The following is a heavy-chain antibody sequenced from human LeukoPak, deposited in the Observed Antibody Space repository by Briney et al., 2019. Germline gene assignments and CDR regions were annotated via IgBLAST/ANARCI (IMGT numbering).Heavy chain of an antibody. CDR2: ISYDGSNK. Sequence: PGGSLRLSCAASGFPFSYYAMHWVRQAPGKGLEWVALISYDGSNKYYADSVKGRFTISRDNPKNTLYLQMNSLRAEDTAVYYCARDPGASARYYFDYWGQGTLVTVSS. J-gene: IGHJ4*02. V-gene: IGHV3-30-3*01. CDR1: GFPFSYYA. D-gene: IGHD4/OR15-4a*01. CDR3: ARDPGASARYYFDY.